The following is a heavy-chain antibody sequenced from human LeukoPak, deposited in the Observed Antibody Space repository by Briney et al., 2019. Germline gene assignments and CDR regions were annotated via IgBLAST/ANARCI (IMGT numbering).Heavy chain of an antibody. CDR3: ARSPSRGYSGYDLDY. CDR2: INPNSGGT. Sequence: ASVKVSCKASGYTFTGYYMHWVRQAPGQGLEWMGWINPNSGGTNYARKFQGRVTMTRDTSISTAYMELSRLRSDDTAVYYCARSPSRGYSGYDLDYWGQGTLVTVSS. CDR1: GYTFTGYY. V-gene: IGHV1-2*02. J-gene: IGHJ4*02. D-gene: IGHD5-12*01.